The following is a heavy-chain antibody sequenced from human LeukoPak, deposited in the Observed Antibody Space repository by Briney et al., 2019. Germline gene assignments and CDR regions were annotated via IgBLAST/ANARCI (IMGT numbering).Heavy chain of an antibody. Sequence: PSETLSLTCTVSGGSISSYYWSWIRQPPGQGLEWIGYIYYSGSTNYNPSLKSRVTISVDTSNNQFFHKLSSVYAAVTAVYYCASPSKGYSGQGTLVTVSS. CDR1: GGSISSYY. CDR3: ASPSKGY. V-gene: IGHV4-59*08. J-gene: IGHJ4*02. CDR2: IYYSGST.